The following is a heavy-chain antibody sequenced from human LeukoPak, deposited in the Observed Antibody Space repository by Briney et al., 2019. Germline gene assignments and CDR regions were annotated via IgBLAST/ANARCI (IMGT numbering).Heavy chain of an antibody. CDR3: ARGQEQLWLHKDY. CDR1: GFTFSSYE. V-gene: IGHV3-21*01. Sequence: GGSLRLSCAASGFTFSSYEMNWVRQAPGKGLEWVSSIGGTGSYIFYADSVKGRFTISRDNAKNSLYLQMNSLRAEDTAVYYCARGQEQLWLHKDYWGQGTLVTVSS. J-gene: IGHJ4*02. D-gene: IGHD5-18*01. CDR2: IGGTGSYI.